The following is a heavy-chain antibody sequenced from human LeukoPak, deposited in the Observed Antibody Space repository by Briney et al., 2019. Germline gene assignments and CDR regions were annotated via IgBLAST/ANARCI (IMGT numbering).Heavy chain of an antibody. CDR3: ARTGGASDY. CDR1: GYASTSYY. D-gene: IGHD3-16*01. V-gene: IGHV1-46*01. CDR2: INPSGGST. J-gene: IGHJ4*02. Sequence: GASVKVSCKASGYASTSYYMHWVRQAPGQGLEWTGIINPSGGSTSYAQKFQGRVTMTRGTSTSTVYMELSSLRSEDTAVYYCARTGGASDYWGQGTLVTVSS.